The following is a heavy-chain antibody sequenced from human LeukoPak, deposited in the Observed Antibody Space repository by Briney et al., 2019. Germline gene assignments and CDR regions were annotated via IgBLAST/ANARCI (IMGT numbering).Heavy chain of an antibody. Sequence: GGSLRLSCAASGFTFRSYAMSWVRQAPGKGLEWVSAISGSGGSTYYADSVKGRFTISRDNSKNTLYLQMNSLRAEDTAVYYCAKVRRLYGDFTFDYWGQGTLVTVSS. CDR2: ISGSGGST. V-gene: IGHV3-23*01. D-gene: IGHD4-17*01. J-gene: IGHJ4*02. CDR3: AKVRRLYGDFTFDY. CDR1: GFTFRSYA.